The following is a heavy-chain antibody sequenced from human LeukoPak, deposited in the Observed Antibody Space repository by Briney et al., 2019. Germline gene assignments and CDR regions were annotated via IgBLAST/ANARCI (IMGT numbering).Heavy chain of an antibody. J-gene: IGHJ4*02. V-gene: IGHV1-69*06. Sequence: ASVKVSCKASGYSFTDYSMHLVRQAPGQGLEWMGGIIPIFGTANYAQKFQGRVTITADKSTSTAYMELSSLRSEDTAVYYCARGHEAGPLTTFDYWGQGTLVTVSS. CDR1: GYSFTDYS. CDR2: IIPIFGTA. CDR3: ARGHEAGPLTTFDY. D-gene: IGHD6-19*01.